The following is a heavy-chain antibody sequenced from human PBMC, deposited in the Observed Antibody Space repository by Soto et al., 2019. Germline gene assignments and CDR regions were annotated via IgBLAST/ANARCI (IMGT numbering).Heavy chain of an antibody. CDR3: TKDASRDSSARGWFDP. V-gene: IGHV3-21*01. Sequence: GGSLRLSCTASGFTFRSFSMNWVRQAPGKGLEWVSTISSNSAYIYYTDALRGRFTISRDNAKNSLHLQMNSLRAEDTAVYYCTKDASRDSSARGWFDPWGPGTLVTVSS. D-gene: IGHD6-13*01. CDR1: GFTFRSFS. CDR2: ISSNSAYI. J-gene: IGHJ5*02.